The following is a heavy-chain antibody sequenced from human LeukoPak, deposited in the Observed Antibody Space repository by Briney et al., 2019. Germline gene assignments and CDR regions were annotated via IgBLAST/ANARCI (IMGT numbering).Heavy chain of an antibody. CDR3: ARDLVAYCGGDCYTHAFDI. J-gene: IGHJ3*02. V-gene: IGHV1-18*01. CDR2: ISAYNGNT. Sequence: ASVKVSCMASGYTFTSYGISWVRQAPGQGLEWMGWISAYNGNTNYAQKLQGRVTMTTDTSTSTAYMELRSLRSDDTAVYYCARDLVAYCGGDCYTHAFDIWGQGTMVTVSS. CDR1: GYTFTSYG. D-gene: IGHD2-21*02.